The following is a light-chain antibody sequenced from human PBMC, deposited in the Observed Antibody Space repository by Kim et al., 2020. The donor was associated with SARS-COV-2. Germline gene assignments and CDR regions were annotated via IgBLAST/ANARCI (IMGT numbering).Light chain of an antibody. CDR2: GKN. V-gene: IGLV3-19*01. CDR3: NSRVSGGYHLV. Sequence: SSELTQDPAVSVALGQTVRITCQGDCLRSYSASWYQQKPGQAPVVVMYGKNNRPSGIPDRFSGSSSGNTASLTITGAQAEDEADYYCNSRVSGGYHLVFGGGTQLTVL. CDR1: CLRSYS. J-gene: IGLJ2*01.